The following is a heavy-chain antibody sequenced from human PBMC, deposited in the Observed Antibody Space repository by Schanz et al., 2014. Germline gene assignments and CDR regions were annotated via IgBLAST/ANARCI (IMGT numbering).Heavy chain of an antibody. V-gene: IGHV3-30*18. CDR2: ISYHGSER. CDR3: AKNWKDDQNVVRPGWSDGMDV. CDR1: GFSFSDYG. J-gene: IGHJ6*02. Sequence: QVQLVESGGGMVQPGRSLRLSCAGSGFSFSDYGMHWVRQAPGRGLEWVAVISYHGSERYSADSVKGRFTISRDNSKNMLFLQMNSLRVEDTAIYYCAKNWKDDQNVVRPGWSDGMDVWGQGTTVTVSS. D-gene: IGHD3-3*01.